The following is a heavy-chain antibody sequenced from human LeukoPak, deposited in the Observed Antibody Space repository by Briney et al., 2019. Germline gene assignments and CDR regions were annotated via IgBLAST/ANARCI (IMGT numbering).Heavy chain of an antibody. CDR2: INWNGGST. Sequence: GGSLRLTCAASGFTFSSYSMNWVRQAPGKGLEWVSGINWNGGSTGYADSVKGRFTISRDNAKNSLYLQMNSLRAEDTALYYCARSQRGSYSSSWYYTYYYYMDVWGKGTTVTVSS. J-gene: IGHJ6*03. CDR3: ARSQRGSYSSSWYYTYYYYMDV. V-gene: IGHV3-20*04. D-gene: IGHD6-13*01. CDR1: GFTFSSYS.